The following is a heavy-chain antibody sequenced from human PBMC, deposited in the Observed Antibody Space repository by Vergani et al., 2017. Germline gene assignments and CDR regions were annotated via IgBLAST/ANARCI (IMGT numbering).Heavy chain of an antibody. J-gene: IGHJ4*02. Sequence: EVQLVESGGGLVQPGGSLRLSCAASGFTFSSYWMSWVRQAPGKGLEWVSTITYNGGRTYYADSVTGRFTISRDNSKNTLFLQFKTLRAEDTGVYYWAKDYNIMGALHYWGQGTLVAVSS. CDR3: AKDYNIMGALHY. V-gene: IGHV3-23*04. CDR2: ITYNGGRT. D-gene: IGHD5-12*01. CDR1: GFTFSSYW.